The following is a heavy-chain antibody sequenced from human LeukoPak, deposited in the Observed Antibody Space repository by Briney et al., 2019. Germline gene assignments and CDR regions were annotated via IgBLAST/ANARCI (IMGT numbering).Heavy chain of an antibody. CDR2: MYTSGST. Sequence: PSETLSLTCTLSGGSISSYYWSWIRQPAGKGLEWIGRMYTSGSTNYNPSLKSRVTMSVDTSKNLFSLKLSSVTAADTAVFYCARENSGSYRELDYWGQGTLVTVSS. CDR3: ARENSGSYRELDY. CDR1: GGSISSYY. J-gene: IGHJ4*02. D-gene: IGHD1-26*01. V-gene: IGHV4-4*07.